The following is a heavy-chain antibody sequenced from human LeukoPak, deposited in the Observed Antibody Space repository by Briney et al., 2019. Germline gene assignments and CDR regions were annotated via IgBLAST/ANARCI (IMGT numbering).Heavy chain of an antibody. Sequence: SETLSLTCTVSGGSISSYHWTWIRRPPGKGLEWIGYIYYSGSTNYNPSLKSRVTISVDTSKNQFSLKLSSVTAADTAVYYCARVAAVAGTGSGFDPWGQGTLVTVSS. CDR2: IYYSGST. V-gene: IGHV4-59*01. D-gene: IGHD6-19*01. CDR1: GGSISSYH. J-gene: IGHJ5*02. CDR3: ARVAAVAGTGSGFDP.